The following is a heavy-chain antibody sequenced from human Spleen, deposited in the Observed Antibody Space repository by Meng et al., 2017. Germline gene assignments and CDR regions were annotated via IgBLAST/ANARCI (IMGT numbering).Heavy chain of an antibody. CDR2: ISYDGSNK. V-gene: IGHV3-30*07. CDR3: AREYYYDSSGYSDAFDI. J-gene: IGHJ3*02. D-gene: IGHD3-22*01. CDR1: GFTFSSYA. Sequence: GESLKISCAASGFTFSSYAMHWVRQAPGKGLEWVAVISYDGSNKYYADSVKGRFTISRDNSKNTLYLQMNSLRAEDTAVYYCAREYYYDSSGYSDAFDIWGQGTTVTVSS.